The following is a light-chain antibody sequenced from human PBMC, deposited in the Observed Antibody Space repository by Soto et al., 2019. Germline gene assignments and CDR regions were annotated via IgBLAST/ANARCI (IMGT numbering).Light chain of an antibody. CDR1: RSDVGGYNY. Sequence: QSVLTQPASVSGSPGQSITISCTGTRSDVGGYNYVSWYQQHPGKAPKLMIYEVSNRPSGVSNRFAGSKSGNTASLTLSGLQAEDEADYSCSSYTSSSTYVFGTGTNLTVI. CDR3: SSYTSSSTYV. V-gene: IGLV2-14*01. J-gene: IGLJ1*01. CDR2: EVS.